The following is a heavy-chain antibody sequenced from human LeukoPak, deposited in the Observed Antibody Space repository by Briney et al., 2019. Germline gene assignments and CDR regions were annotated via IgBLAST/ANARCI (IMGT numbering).Heavy chain of an antibody. D-gene: IGHD3-22*01. Sequence: GASVTVSCTASGGTFSSHAISWVRQAPGQGREWMGGIIPIFGTTNYAQKFQGRVTITADESTSTAYMELSSLRSEDTAVYYCARGSSGYYPVDYWGQGTLVTVSS. CDR2: IIPIFGTT. V-gene: IGHV1-69*13. J-gene: IGHJ4*02. CDR3: ARGSSGYYPVDY. CDR1: GGTFSSHA.